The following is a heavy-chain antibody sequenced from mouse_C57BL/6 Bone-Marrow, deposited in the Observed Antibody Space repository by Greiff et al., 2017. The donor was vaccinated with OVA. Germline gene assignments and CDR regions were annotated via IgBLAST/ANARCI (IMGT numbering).Heavy chain of an antibody. CDR3: ARDGTFYAMDY. D-gene: IGHD1-1*02. V-gene: IGHV3-6*01. Sequence: EVKLMESGPGLVKPSQSLSLTCSVTGYSITSGYYWNWIRQFPGNNLEWMGYISYDGSNNYNPSLKNRISITRDTSKNQFFLKLNSVTTEDTATYYCARDGTFYAMDYWGQGTSVTVSS. CDR1: GYSITSGYY. J-gene: IGHJ4*01. CDR2: ISYDGSN.